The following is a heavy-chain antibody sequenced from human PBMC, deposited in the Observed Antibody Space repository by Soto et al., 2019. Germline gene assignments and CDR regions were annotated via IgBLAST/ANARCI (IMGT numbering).Heavy chain of an antibody. D-gene: IGHD4-17*01. Sequence: EVQLLESGGGLVQPGGSLRLSCAASGFTFSSYAMSWVRQAPGKGLEWVSAISGSGGSTYYADSVKGRFTISRDNSKNPQFLQMNSLRADDTAVYYCAKDHGWSADYGDVNWFDPWGQGTLVTVSS. CDR3: AKDHGWSADYGDVNWFDP. V-gene: IGHV3-23*01. CDR2: ISGSGGST. J-gene: IGHJ5*02. CDR1: GFTFSSYA.